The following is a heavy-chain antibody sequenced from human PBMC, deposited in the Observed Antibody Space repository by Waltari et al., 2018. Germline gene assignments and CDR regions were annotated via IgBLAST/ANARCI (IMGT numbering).Heavy chain of an antibody. CDR3: TTNPGY. J-gene: IGHJ4*02. CDR2: METDGTSI. CDR1: GFSTDYW. Sequence: EVQLVESGGGLVQPGGSLRLSCAASGFSTDYWLDWVRQAPGKGLVWVSPMETDGTSITYAGSVKGRFTISRDSAQDTYYLQMNDLGADDTAVYYCTTNPGYWGQGTLVTVSS. V-gene: IGHV3-74*03.